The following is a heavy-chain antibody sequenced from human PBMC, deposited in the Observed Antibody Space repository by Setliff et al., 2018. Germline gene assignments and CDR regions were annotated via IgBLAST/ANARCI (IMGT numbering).Heavy chain of an antibody. CDR3: ARHPSSGSYYGGSIFYFDD. CDR2: IYTGGST. J-gene: IGHJ4*02. CDR1: GVSVSRHY. V-gene: IGHV4-4*08. D-gene: IGHD1-26*01. Sequence: SETLSLTCIVSGVSVSRHYWSWIRQPPGKTLEWIGYIYTGGSTTYNPSLKTRVTISVDTSKNQFSLKLSFVTAADTAVYYCARHPSSGSYYGGSIFYFDDWGPGILVTVSS.